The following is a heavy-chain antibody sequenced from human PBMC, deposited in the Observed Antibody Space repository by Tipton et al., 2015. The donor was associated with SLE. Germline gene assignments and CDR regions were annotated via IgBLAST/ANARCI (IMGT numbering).Heavy chain of an antibody. D-gene: IGHD1-26*01. CDR1: GGSFSGYY. CDR3: AREEEYNSGSSRFDY. CDR2: IYYSGST. V-gene: IGHV4-59*12. J-gene: IGHJ4*02. Sequence: GLVKPSETLSLTCAVYGGSFSGYYWSWIRQPPGKGLEWIGYIYYSGSTNYNPSLKSRVTISVDTSKNQFSLKLSSVTAADTAVYYCAREEEYNSGSSRFDYWGQGTLVTVSS.